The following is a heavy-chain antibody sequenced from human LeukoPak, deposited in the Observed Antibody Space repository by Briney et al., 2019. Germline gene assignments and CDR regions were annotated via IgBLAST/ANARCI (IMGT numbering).Heavy chain of an antibody. J-gene: IGHJ5*02. D-gene: IGHD6-13*01. CDR1: GGSITSGVYY. CDR2: IHHSGST. CDR3: ARGYTTTWYYFDL. Sequence: SETLSLTCSVSGGSITSGVYYWVWIRQSPGKGLEWIGSIHHSGSTYHKPSLESRVTISVDTSKNQFSLKMISVTAADTAVYSCARGYTTTWYYFDLWGPGTQVIVSS. V-gene: IGHV4-39*07.